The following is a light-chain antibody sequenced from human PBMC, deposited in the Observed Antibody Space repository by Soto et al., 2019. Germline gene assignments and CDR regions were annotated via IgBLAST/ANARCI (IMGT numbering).Light chain of an antibody. CDR2: DAS. CDR1: QDINNY. J-gene: IGKJ1*01. CDR3: QQYGSLLWT. Sequence: DIQMTQSPSSLSASVGDRVTITCQASQDINNYLNWYLQKPGKAPKLLIYDASNLETGVPSRFSGGGSGTDFTFTISSLQPEDIATYYCQQYGSLLWTFGQGTKVDIK. V-gene: IGKV1-33*01.